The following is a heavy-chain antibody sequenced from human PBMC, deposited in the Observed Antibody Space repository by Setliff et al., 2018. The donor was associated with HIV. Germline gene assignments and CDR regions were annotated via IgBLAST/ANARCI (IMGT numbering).Heavy chain of an antibody. J-gene: IGHJ4*02. V-gene: IGHV4-39*07. CDR2: IYYSGST. CDR3: ARRRDFDY. CDR1: GGSISSSNYY. Sequence: SETLSLTCTVSGGSISSSNYYWGWIRQPPGKGLEWIGSIYYSGSTYYNPSLKSRVTISVDTSKNQFSLKLSSVTAADTAVYYCARRRDFDYWGQGTLVTVSS.